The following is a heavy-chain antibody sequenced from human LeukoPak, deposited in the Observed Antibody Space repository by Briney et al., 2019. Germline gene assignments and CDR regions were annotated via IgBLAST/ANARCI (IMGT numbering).Heavy chain of an antibody. D-gene: IGHD3-22*01. Sequence: SETLSLTCTVSGGSISGHYWSWIRQPPGKGLERIGYIYYSGSTNYNPSLKSRVTISVDTSKNQFSLNLSSVTAADTAVYYCARYYYESSGYYILDYWGQGTLVTVSS. CDR1: GGSISGHY. J-gene: IGHJ4*02. CDR3: ARYYYESSGYYILDY. V-gene: IGHV4-59*11. CDR2: IYYSGST.